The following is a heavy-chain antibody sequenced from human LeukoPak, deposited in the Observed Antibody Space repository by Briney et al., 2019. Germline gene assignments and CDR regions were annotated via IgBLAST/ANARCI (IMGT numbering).Heavy chain of an antibody. J-gene: IGHJ6*02. CDR1: GGSFSGYY. Sequence: PSETLSLTCAVYGGSFSGYYWSWIRQPPGKGLEWIGEINHSGSTNYNPSLKSRVTISVDTSKNQFSLKLSSVTAADTAVYHCASPNHYYGSGSYYGGSGALRRWGQGSTVTVSS. V-gene: IGHV4-34*01. CDR3: ASPNHYYGSGSYYGGSGALRR. CDR2: INHSGST. D-gene: IGHD3-10*01.